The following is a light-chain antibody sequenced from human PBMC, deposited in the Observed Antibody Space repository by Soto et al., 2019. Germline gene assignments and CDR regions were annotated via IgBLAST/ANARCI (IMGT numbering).Light chain of an antibody. CDR1: QSVSSY. CDR3: QQRSNWPLT. CDR2: DAS. V-gene: IGKV3-11*01. J-gene: IGKJ4*01. Sequence: EIVLAQSPATLSLSPGERATLSCRASQSVSSYLAWYQQEPGQAPRLLIYDASNRATGIPARFSGSGPGTDFTLTISSLEPEDFAVYYCQQRSNWPLTFGGGTKVDIK.